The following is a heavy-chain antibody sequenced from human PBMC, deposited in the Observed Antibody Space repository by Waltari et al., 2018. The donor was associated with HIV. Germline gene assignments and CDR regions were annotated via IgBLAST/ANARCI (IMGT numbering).Heavy chain of an antibody. CDR2: ISTSGSTI. CDR3: ARDRNNYGLGNERDFDN. V-gene: IGHV3-11*04. Sequence: QVQLVESGGGLVKPGGSLRLSCAAPGFTFRAYSLNWIRQAPGRGLEWISYISTSGSTIYYAGSVEGRFTVSRDSAKNSLYLQMNSLRAEDTAVYYCARDRNNYGLGNERDFDNWGQGTLVTVSS. D-gene: IGHD3-10*01. J-gene: IGHJ4*02. CDR1: GFTFRAYS.